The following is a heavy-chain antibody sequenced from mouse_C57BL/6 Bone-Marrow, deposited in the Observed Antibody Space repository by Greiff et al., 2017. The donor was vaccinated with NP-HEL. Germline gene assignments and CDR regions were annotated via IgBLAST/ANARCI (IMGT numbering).Heavy chain of an antibody. CDR3: ARHVSRYYYGSSWFAY. CDR1: GFTFSSYG. V-gene: IGHV5-6*01. J-gene: IGHJ3*01. CDR2: ISSGGSYT. Sequence: EVKLVESGGDLVKPGGSLKLSCAASGFTFSSYGMSWVRQTPDKRLEWVATISSGGSYTYYPDSVKGRFTISRDNAKNTLYLQMSSLKSEDTAMYYCARHVSRYYYGSSWFAYWGQGTLVTVSA. D-gene: IGHD1-1*01.